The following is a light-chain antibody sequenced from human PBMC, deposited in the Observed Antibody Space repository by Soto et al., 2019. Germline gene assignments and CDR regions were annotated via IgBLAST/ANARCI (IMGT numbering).Light chain of an antibody. V-gene: IGKV3-20*01. CDR1: QSVSGSY. CDR2: STS. J-gene: IGKJ1*01. Sequence: EIVLTQSPGTLSLSPEERATLSCRASQSVSGSYLAWYQQKPGQAPRLLIYSTSSRATDIPDRFSGSGSGTDFTLTISRLETEDFAVYYCQQFGSSPWTFGQGTKVEI. CDR3: QQFGSSPWT.